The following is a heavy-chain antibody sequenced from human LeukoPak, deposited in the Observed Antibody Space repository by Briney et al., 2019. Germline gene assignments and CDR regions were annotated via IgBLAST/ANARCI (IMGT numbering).Heavy chain of an antibody. CDR1: GFTFSSYG. D-gene: IGHD5-12*01. Sequence: PGGSLRLSCAASGFTFSSYGMHWVRQAPGKGLEWVAFIRYDGSNKYYADFVKGRFTISRDNSKNTLYLQMNSLRAEDTAVYYCAKLGGYSGYDPRIAAAGYFDYWGQGTLVTVSS. CDR2: IRYDGSNK. J-gene: IGHJ4*02. V-gene: IGHV3-30*02. CDR3: AKLGGYSGYDPRIAAAGYFDY.